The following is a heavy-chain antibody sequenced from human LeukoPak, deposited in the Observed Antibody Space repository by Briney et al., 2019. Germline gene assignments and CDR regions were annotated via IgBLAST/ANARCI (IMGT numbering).Heavy chain of an antibody. CDR1: GFTFSSYW. V-gene: IGHV3-21*01. D-gene: IGHD4-11*01. CDR3: TRDTHFFMTTTIDY. J-gene: IGHJ4*02. CDR2: ISSSSYI. Sequence: GGSLRLSCAASGFTFSSYWMNWVRQAPGKGLEWVSSISSSSYIYYADSVKGRFTISRDNAKNSLYLQMNSLRAEDTAVYYCTRDTHFFMTTTIDYWGQGTLVTVSS.